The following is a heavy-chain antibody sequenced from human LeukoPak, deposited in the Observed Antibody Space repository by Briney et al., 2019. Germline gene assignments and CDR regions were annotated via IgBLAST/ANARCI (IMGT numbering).Heavy chain of an antibody. V-gene: IGHV3-48*03. CDR1: GFTFSSYE. CDR2: ISSSGSTI. D-gene: IGHD6-19*01. CDR3: ARAPRGSGFSGGDAFDI. J-gene: IGHJ3*02. Sequence: QSGGSLRLSCAASGFTFSSYEINCVRQAPGKWLEWVSYISSSGSTIYYADSMKGRITISRDNAKNSLYLQMNSLRAEDTAVYYCARAPRGSGFSGGDAFDIWGQGTMVTVSS.